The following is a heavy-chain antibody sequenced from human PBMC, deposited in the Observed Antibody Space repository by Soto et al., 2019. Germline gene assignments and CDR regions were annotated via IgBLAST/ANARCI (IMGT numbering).Heavy chain of an antibody. Sequence: SETLSLTCTVSGDSISDYYWSWIRQPAGKGLEWIGYIYYSGSTNYNPSLKSRVTISVDTSKNQFSLKLNSVTAADTAVYYCARDPGPINCSGGSCYPYYYYGMDVWGQGTTVTVSS. CDR1: GDSISDYY. CDR3: ARDPGPINCSGGSCYPYYYYGMDV. V-gene: IGHV4-59*01. D-gene: IGHD2-15*01. CDR2: IYYSGST. J-gene: IGHJ6*02.